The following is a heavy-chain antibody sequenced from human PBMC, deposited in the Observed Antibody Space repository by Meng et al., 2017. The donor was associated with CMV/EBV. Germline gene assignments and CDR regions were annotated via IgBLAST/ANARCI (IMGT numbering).Heavy chain of an antibody. D-gene: IGHD1-7*01. V-gene: IGHV4-4*07. CDR1: GGSISSYY. CDR3: AKSSEQNWNYGGWYFDL. J-gene: IGHJ2*01. Sequence: VHMPESGPGLVKPSETLALTCTVSGGSISSYYWSWIRQPAGKGLEWIGRIYTSGSTNYNPSLKSRVTMSVDTSKNQFSLKLSSVTAADTAVYYCAKSSEQNWNYGGWYFDLWGRGTLVTVSS. CDR2: IYTSGST.